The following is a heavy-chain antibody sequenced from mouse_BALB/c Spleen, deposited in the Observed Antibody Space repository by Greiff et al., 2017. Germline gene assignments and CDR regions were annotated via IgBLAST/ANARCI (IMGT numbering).Heavy chain of an antibody. D-gene: IGHD4-1*01. CDR3: ARTGTNRYFDV. V-gene: IGHV5-17*02. CDR1: GFTFSSFG. Sequence: EVKVVESGGGLVQPGGSRKLSCAASGFTFSSFGMHWVRQAPEKGLEWVAYISSGSSTIYYADTVKGRFTISRDNPKNTLFLQMTSLRSEDTAMYYCARTGTNRYFDVWGAGTTVTVSS. CDR2: ISSGSSTI. J-gene: IGHJ1*01.